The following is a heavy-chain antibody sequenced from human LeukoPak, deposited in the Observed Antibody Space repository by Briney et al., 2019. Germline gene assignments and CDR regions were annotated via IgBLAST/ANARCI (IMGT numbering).Heavy chain of an antibody. CDR2: ISGSGGST. V-gene: IGHV3-23*01. CDR3: AKEIGYSYGSHFDY. CDR1: GFTFSGYG. Sequence: GGSLRLSCAASGFTFSGYGMSWVRQAPGKGLEWVSAISGSGGSTYYADSVKGRFTISRDNSKNTLYLQMNSLRAEDTAVYYCAKEIGYSYGSHFDYWGQGTLVTVSS. J-gene: IGHJ4*02. D-gene: IGHD5-18*01.